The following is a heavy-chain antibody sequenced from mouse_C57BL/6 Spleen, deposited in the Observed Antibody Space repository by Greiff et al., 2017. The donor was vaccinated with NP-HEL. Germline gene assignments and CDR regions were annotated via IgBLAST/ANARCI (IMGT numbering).Heavy chain of an antibody. Sequence: EVQGVESGGGLVQPGGSLKLSCAASGFTFSDYYMYWVRQTPEKRLEWVAYISNGGGSTYYPDTVKGRFTISRDNAKNTLYLQMSRLKSEDTAMYYCARRDYYGSRGYYAMDYWGQGTSVTVSS. J-gene: IGHJ4*01. D-gene: IGHD1-1*01. CDR2: ISNGGGST. CDR1: GFTFSDYY. V-gene: IGHV5-12*01. CDR3: ARRDYYGSRGYYAMDY.